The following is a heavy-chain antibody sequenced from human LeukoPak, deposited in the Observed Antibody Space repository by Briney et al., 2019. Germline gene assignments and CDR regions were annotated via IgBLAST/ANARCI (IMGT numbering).Heavy chain of an antibody. CDR3: ARDHDERGYYYYMDV. CDR1: GFTFSSYA. V-gene: IGHV3-21*01. Sequence: PGRSLRLSCAASGFTFSSYAMHWVRQAPGKGLEWVSSISSSSSYIYYADSVKGRFTISRDNAKNSLYLQMNSLRAEDTAVYYCARDHDERGYYYYMDVWGKGTTVTVSS. D-gene: IGHD1-1*01. CDR2: ISSSSSYI. J-gene: IGHJ6*03.